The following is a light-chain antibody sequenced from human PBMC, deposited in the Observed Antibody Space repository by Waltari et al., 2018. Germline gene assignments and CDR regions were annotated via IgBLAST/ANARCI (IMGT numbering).Light chain of an antibody. CDR3: QVWDSRTDHVV. CDR1: NIGSKS. J-gene: IGLJ2*01. V-gene: IGLV3-21*04. Sequence: SYVLTQPPSVSVAPGQTARITCGGNNIGSKSVNWYQQKPGQAPVLVISHDSDRPSGIPERLSGSNSGNTATLTITRVEAGDEADYYCQVWDSRTDHVVFGGGTKLTVL. CDR2: HDS.